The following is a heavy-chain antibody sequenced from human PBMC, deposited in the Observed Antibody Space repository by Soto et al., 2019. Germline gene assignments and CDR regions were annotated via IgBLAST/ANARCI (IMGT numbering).Heavy chain of an antibody. J-gene: IGHJ6*03. V-gene: IGHV4-59*08. Sequence: PSETLSLTCTVSGGSIVNYYWSWIRQPPGKGLEYIGYVYYSGSTNYNPSLKSRVAISVDTSKNQFSLRLSSVIAADTAVYYCARLSPTPVRDYYYYYMDVWGKGTTVTVSS. CDR2: VYYSGST. CDR3: ARLSPTPVRDYYYYYMDV. CDR1: GGSIVNYY. D-gene: IGHD3-10*01.